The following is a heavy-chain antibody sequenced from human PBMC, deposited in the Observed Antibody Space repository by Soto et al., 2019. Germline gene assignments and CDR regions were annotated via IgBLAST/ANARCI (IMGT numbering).Heavy chain of an antibody. J-gene: IGHJ5*02. V-gene: IGHV3-20*01. CDR2: INWNGGST. D-gene: IGHD5-18*01. CDR3: AASIYSYGAFDP. Sequence: GGSLRLSCAASGFTFDDYGMSWVRQAPGKGLEWVSGINWNGGSTGYADSVKGRFTISRDNAKNSLYLQMNSLRAEDTALYHCAASIYSYGAFDPWGQGTLVTVSS. CDR1: GFTFDDYG.